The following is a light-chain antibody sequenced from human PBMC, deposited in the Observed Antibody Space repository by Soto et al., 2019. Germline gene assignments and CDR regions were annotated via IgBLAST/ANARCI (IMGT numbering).Light chain of an antibody. Sequence: EIVLTQSPGTLSLTTGERATLSCRASQSVSSGYLAWYQQKPGQAPRLLIYGASSRATGIPDRFSGSGSGTDFTLTISRLEPEDFAVYFCQQYGSSSGYTFGQGTKLEI. V-gene: IGKV3-20*01. CDR2: GAS. CDR1: QSVSSGY. J-gene: IGKJ2*01. CDR3: QQYGSSSGYT.